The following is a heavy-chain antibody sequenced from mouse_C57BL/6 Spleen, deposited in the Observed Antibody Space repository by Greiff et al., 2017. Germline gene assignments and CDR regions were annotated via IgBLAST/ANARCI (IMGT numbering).Heavy chain of an antibody. CDR2: INPSNGGT. J-gene: IGHJ2*01. CDR1: GYTFTSYW. Sequence: VQLQQSGPELVKPGASVKLSCKASGYTFTSYWMHWVQQWPGQGLEWIGNINPSNGGTNYNEKFKSKATLTVDKSSSTAYMQLSSLTSEDSAVYYCARSVYDGYYGFDYWGQGTTLTVSS. CDR3: ARSVYDGYYGFDY. V-gene: IGHV1-53*01. D-gene: IGHD2-3*01.